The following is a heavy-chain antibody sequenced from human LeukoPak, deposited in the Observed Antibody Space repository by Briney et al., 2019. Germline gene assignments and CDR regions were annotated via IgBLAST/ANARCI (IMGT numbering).Heavy chain of an antibody. CDR3: ARGKAKYQLLT. D-gene: IGHD2-2*01. J-gene: IGHJ4*02. CDR2: IYYSGST. V-gene: IGHV4-31*03. Sequence: PSETLSLTCTVSGGSISSGGYYWSWIRQHPGKGLEWIGYIYYSGSTYYNPSLKSRVTISVDTSKNQFSLKLSSVTAADMAVYYCARGKAKYQLLTWGQGTLVTVSS. CDR1: GGSISSGGYY.